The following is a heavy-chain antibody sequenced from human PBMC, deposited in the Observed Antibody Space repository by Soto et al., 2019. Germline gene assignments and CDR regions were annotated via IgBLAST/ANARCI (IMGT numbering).Heavy chain of an antibody. CDR2: MSTSNGNT. J-gene: IGHJ5*02. Sequence: QVQLVQSGAEVKKPGASVKVSCKASGYTFTSYDISWVQQAPGQGLEWMGWMSTSNGNTNYAQKLQGRVTMTTDTSTSTANMELRSLRPDDTAVYFCARDRNWVDPWGQGTLVTVS. CDR3: ARDRNWVDP. CDR1: GYTFTSYD. V-gene: IGHV1-18*01.